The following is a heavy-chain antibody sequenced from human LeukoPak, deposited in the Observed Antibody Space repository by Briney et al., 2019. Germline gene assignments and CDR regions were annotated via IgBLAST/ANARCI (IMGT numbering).Heavy chain of an antibody. V-gene: IGHV1-2*02. CDR2: INPNSGGT. D-gene: IGHD2-2*01. Sequence: VSVKVSCKASGYTFTGYYMHWVRQAPGQGLEWMGWINPNSGGTNYAQKFQGRVTMTRDTSISTAYMELSRLRSDDTAVYYCAPAGGYCSSTSCYFDYWGQGTLATVSS. CDR3: APAGGYCSSTSCYFDY. J-gene: IGHJ4*02. CDR1: GYTFTGYY.